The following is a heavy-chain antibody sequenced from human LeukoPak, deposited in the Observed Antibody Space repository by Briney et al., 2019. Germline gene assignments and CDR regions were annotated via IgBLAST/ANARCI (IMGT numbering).Heavy chain of an antibody. D-gene: IGHD2-2*01. CDR2: MYYSGNT. J-gene: IGHJ4*02. V-gene: IGHV4-39*01. Sequence: SETLSLTCSVSGGSISSSSYYWRWIRQPPGKGLEWIGSMYYSGNTYYNPSLKSRVTISVDTSKNQCSLKLSSVTAADTAVYYCARQNLGYCSSTSCYSYWGQGTLVSVSS. CDR1: GGSISSSSYY. CDR3: ARQNLGYCSSTSCYSY.